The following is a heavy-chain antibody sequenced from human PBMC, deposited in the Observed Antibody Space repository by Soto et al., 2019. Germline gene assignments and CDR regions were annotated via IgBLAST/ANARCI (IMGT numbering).Heavy chain of an antibody. CDR2: IYAGDSET. CDR1: GYNFTSFW. Sequence: GESLKISCKGSGYNFTSFWIGWVRQVPGKGLGWMGIIYAGDSETKYSPYFEGPVTLSADRSTNTAYLPWRRLRASDTAMYYCARLGFPGAIYFDSWGLGTLVTVSS. J-gene: IGHJ4*02. V-gene: IGHV5-51*01. CDR3: ARLGFPGAIYFDS.